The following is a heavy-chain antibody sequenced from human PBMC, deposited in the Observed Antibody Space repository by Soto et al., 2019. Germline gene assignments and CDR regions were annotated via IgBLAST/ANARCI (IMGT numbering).Heavy chain of an antibody. D-gene: IGHD6-13*01. CDR2: IYYSGST. V-gene: IGHV4-59*01. CDR1: GGSISSYY. CDR3: DRDGRPELYSSSWYSIDY. J-gene: IGHJ4*02. Sequence: SETLSLTCTVSGGSISSYYWSWIRQPPGKGLERIGYIYYSGSTNYNPSLKSRVTISVDTSKNQFSLKLSSVTAADTAVYYCDRDGRPELYSSSWYSIDYWGQGTLVTVSS.